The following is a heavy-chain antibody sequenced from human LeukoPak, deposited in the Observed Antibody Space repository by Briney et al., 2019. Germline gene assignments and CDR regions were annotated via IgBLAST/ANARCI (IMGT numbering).Heavy chain of an antibody. CDR3: ASYSNYDPRPYFDY. Sequence: SVKVSCKASGGTFSSHAISWVRQAPGQGLEWIGGIIPICGTANCAQKFQGRATITTDESTSTAYMELSSLRSEDTAVYYCASYSNYDPRPYFDYWGQGSLVTVSS. J-gene: IGHJ4*02. CDR1: GGTFSSHA. V-gene: IGHV1-69*05. CDR2: IIPICGTA. D-gene: IGHD4-11*01.